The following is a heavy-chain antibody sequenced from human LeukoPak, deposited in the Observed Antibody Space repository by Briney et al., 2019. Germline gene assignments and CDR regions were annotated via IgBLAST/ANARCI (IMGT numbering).Heavy chain of an antibody. J-gene: IGHJ4*02. CDR3: AREGPGCSSTSCPSDY. CDR2: ISSSSSYI. Sequence: GGSLRLSCAASGFTFSSYSMNWVRQAPGKGLEWVSSISSSSSYIYYADSVKGRFTISRDNAKNSLYLQMNSLRAEDTAVYYCAREGPGCSSTSCPSDYWGQGTLVTVSS. V-gene: IGHV3-21*01. D-gene: IGHD2-2*01. CDR1: GFTFSSYS.